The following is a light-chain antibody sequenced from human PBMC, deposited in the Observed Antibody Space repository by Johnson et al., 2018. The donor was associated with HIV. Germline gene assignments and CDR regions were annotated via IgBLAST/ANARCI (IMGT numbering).Light chain of an antibody. Sequence: QSVLTQPPSVSAAPGQKVTISCSGSNSNIGNNYVSWYQQLPGRAPKLLIYENSKRPSGIPDRFSGSKSGTSATLGITGLQTGDEADYYCGTWDSSLSAYVFGTGTKVNVL. CDR1: NSNIGNNY. V-gene: IGLV1-51*02. CDR3: GTWDSSLSAYV. CDR2: ENS. J-gene: IGLJ1*01.